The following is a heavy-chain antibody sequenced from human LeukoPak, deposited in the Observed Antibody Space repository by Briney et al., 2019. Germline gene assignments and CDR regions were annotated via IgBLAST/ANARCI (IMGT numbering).Heavy chain of an antibody. J-gene: IGHJ4*02. CDR3: AKLGLTGHYPSDY. V-gene: IGHV3-30*02. CDR1: GFTFSSYG. CDR2: IRYDGSNK. D-gene: IGHD3-9*01. Sequence: PGGSLRLSCAASGFTFSSYGMHWVRQAPGKGLEWVAFIRYDGSNKYYADFVKGRFTISRDNSKNTLYLQMNSLRAEDTAVYYCAKLGLTGHYPSDYWGQGTLVTVSS.